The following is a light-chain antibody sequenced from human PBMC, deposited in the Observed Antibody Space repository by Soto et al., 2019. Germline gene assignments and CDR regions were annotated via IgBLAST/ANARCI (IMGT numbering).Light chain of an antibody. Sequence: QSVLTQPPSASGTPGQRVTISCSGSSSNVGSNPVNWYQQLPGTAPKLLIYSNNQRPSGVPDRFSGSKSGTSVSLAISGLQSEDEADYYCAAWDNSLNIYVFGAGTKV. CDR2: SNN. CDR3: AAWDNSLNIYV. CDR1: SSNVGSNP. J-gene: IGLJ1*01. V-gene: IGLV1-44*01.